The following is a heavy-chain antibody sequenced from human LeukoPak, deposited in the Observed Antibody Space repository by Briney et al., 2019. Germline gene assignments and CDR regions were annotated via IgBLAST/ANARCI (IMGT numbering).Heavy chain of an antibody. CDR3: ARAPEGDAFDI. CDR1: GGSISSYY. Sequence: SETLSLTCTVSGGSISSYYWSWIRQPPGKGLEWIGYIYYSGSTNYNPSLKSRVTITVDTSKNQFSLKLSSVTAADTAVYYCARAPEGDAFDIWGQGTMVTVSS. CDR2: IYYSGST. V-gene: IGHV4-59*01. J-gene: IGHJ3*02.